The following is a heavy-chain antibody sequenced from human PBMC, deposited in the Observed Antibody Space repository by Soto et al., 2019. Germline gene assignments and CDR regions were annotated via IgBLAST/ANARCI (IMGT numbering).Heavy chain of an antibody. Sequence: EVQLLESGGGLVQPGGSLRLSCAASGFTFSSYVMSWVRQAPGKGLEWVSVTSGSGGSTYYADSVKGRFTISRDNSKNTLDLQMNSLRAEDKAVYYCATGVAISTWMPARTYLAYWGHGTRVTVS. CDR3: ATGVAISTWMPARTYLAY. CDR1: GFTFSSYV. J-gene: IGHJ4*01. V-gene: IGHV3-23*01. D-gene: IGHD1-26*01. CDR2: TSGSGGST.